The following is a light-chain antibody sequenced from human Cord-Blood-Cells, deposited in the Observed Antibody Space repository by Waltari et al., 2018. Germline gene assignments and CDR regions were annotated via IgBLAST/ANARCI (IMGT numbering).Light chain of an antibody. CDR3: SSYTSSSTLV. J-gene: IGLJ3*02. V-gene: IGLV2-14*01. Sequence: QSALTQPASVSGSLGPSITISCTGTSSAVGGFNYVSWYQQHPGKAPKLMIYDVSNRPSGGTNRFASSKSGNTAPLRISGLQAGDEADYSFSSYTSSSTLVFGGGNYLTVL. CDR2: DVS. CDR1: SSAVGGFNY.